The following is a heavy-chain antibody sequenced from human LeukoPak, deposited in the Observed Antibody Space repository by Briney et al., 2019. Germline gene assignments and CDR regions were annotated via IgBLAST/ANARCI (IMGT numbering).Heavy chain of an antibody. J-gene: IGHJ4*02. CDR2: IKQDGSEK. D-gene: IGHD3-22*01. Sequence: GGSLRLSCAASGFTFSSYWTSWVRQAPGKGLEWVANIKQDGSEKYYVDSVKGRFTISRDNAKNSLYLQMNSLRAEDTAVYYCARDPSGYYPSPFDYWGQGTLVTVSS. V-gene: IGHV3-7*04. CDR1: GFTFSSYW. CDR3: ARDPSGYYPSPFDY.